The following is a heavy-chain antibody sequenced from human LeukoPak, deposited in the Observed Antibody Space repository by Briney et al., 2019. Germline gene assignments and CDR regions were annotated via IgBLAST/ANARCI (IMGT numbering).Heavy chain of an antibody. V-gene: IGHV3-21*01. D-gene: IGHD3-16*01. CDR2: ISSSSSYI. CDR1: GFTFSSYS. J-gene: IGHJ4*02. CDR3: SRAVVCVGALGTCGVDY. Sequence: PGGSLRLSCAASGFTFSSYSMNWVRQAPGKGLEWVSSISSSSSYIYYADSVKGRFTISRDNAKNSLYLQMNSLRAEDTAVYYCSRAVVCVGALGTCGVDYWGQGTLVTVSS.